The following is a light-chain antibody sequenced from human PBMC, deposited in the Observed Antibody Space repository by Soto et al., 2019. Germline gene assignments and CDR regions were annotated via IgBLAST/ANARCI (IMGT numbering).Light chain of an antibody. V-gene: IGKV1-39*01. Sequence: DIQXXQSPSSXXASVGDRVTXXXXASQXXXXSLNWYQQKPGRAPTLLISVASTLHSGVPSRFSGSGSGTDFTLTISSLQREDFATYYCQQSYSTPPMYTFGQGTKLEIK. CDR2: VAS. CDR3: QQSYSTPPMYT. J-gene: IGKJ2*01. CDR1: QXXXXS.